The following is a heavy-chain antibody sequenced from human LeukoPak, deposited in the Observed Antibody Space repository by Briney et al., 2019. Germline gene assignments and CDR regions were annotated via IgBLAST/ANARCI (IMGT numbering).Heavy chain of an antibody. CDR2: INHSGST. V-gene: IGHV4-34*01. J-gene: IGHJ4*02. CDR3: ARGDWGYYDSSLPY. CDR1: GGSFSVYY. Sequence: SETLSLTCAVYGGSFSVYYWSWIRQPPGKGLEWIGEINHSGSTNYNPSLKSRVTISVDTSKNQFSLKLSSVTAADTAVYYCARGDWGYYDSSLPYWGQGTLVTVSS. D-gene: IGHD3-22*01.